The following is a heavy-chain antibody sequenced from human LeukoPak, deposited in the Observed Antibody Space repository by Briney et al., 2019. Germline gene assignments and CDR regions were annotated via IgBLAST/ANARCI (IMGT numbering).Heavy chain of an antibody. CDR2: IFYSGIT. CDR1: GGSISGYY. V-gene: IGHV4-59*08. D-gene: IGHD2-15*01. J-gene: IGHJ2*01. CDR3: ARHRVVVALEWYFDL. Sequence: SETLSLTCTVSGGSISGYYWSWIRQPPGKGLECIGYIFYSGITNYNPSLESRVTISLDTSKNQFSLKLSSVTAADTAVYYCARHRVVVALEWYFDLWGRGTLVTVSS.